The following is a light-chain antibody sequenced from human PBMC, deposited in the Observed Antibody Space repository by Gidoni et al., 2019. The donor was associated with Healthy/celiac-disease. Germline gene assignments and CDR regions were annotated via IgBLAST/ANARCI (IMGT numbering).Light chain of an antibody. CDR1: QSSSSW. J-gene: IGKJ1*01. Sequence: DIQMTQSPSTLSASVGDRVTITCRASQSSSSWLAWYPPKQGKAPTLLLYKASSLESGVPSRFSGSGSGTEFTLTIRSLQPDDFATYYCQQYNSYSTFGQGTKVEIQ. CDR3: QQYNSYST. CDR2: KAS. V-gene: IGKV1-5*03.